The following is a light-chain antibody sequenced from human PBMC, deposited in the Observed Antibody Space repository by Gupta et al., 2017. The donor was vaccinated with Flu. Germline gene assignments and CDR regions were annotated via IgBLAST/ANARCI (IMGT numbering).Light chain of an antibody. CDR3: GTWDNRRSAAV. CDR1: SSNIGNHY. CDR2: DNN. J-gene: IGLJ7*01. Sequence: QSVLTQPPSVSAAPGQKVTISCSGSSSNIGNHYVSWYQQLPGTTPKLLIYDNNKRPSGIPDRFSGSKSGTSATLGITGLQTGDEADYYCGTWDNRRSAAVFGGGTKLTVL. V-gene: IGLV1-51*01.